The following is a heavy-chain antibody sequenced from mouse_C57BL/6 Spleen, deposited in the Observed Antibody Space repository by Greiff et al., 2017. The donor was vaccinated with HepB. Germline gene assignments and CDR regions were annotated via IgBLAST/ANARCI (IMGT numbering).Heavy chain of an antibody. V-gene: IGHV1-15*01. CDR1: GYTFTDYE. J-gene: IGHJ4*01. D-gene: IGHD1-1*01. Sequence: QVQLQQSGAELVRPGASVTLSCKASGYTFTDYEMHWVKQTPVHGLEWIGAIDPETGGTAYNQKFKGKAILTADKSSSTAYMELRSLTSEDSAVYYCTNYGSSYGAMDYWGQGTSVTVSS. CDR3: TNYGSSYGAMDY. CDR2: IDPETGGT.